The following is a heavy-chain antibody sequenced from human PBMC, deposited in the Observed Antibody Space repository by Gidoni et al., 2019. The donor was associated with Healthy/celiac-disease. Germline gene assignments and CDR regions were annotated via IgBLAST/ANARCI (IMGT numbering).Heavy chain of an antibody. CDR1: GYTLPELS. CDR2: FDPEDGET. V-gene: IGHV1-24*01. Sequence: QVQLVQSGAEVKKPGASVKVSCTVSGYTLPELSMHWVRQAPGKGLEWMGGFDPEDGETIYAQKSQGRVTMTEDTSTDTAYMELSSLRSEDTAVYYCATVKGYNWNYGGGVAFDIWGQGTMVTVSS. D-gene: IGHD1-7*01. J-gene: IGHJ3*02. CDR3: ATVKGYNWNYGGGVAFDI.